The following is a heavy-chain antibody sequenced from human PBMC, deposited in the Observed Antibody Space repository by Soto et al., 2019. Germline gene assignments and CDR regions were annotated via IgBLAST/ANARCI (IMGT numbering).Heavy chain of an antibody. J-gene: IGHJ1*01. V-gene: IGHV4-4*02. D-gene: IGHD3-22*01. CDR2: IHYRGTA. CDR1: GGFVTTSGC. Sequence: PSETQSLTCTVSGGFVTTSGCCTSIRQTPATGLEWIGEIHYRGTANYNPSLKSRVTISVDNSKNQFSLKLSSVTAADTAVYYCERFDYNDISGDLDFGPKWGQGTLVPVSS. CDR3: ERFDYNDISGDLDFGPK.